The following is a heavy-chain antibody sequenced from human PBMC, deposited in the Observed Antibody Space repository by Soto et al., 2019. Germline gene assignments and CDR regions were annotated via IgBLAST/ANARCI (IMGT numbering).Heavy chain of an antibody. CDR1: GGTLINYA. D-gene: IGHD6-13*01. Sequence: QVQLVQYGAEVKKPGSSVKVSCKASGGTLINYAISWVRQAPGQGLEWMGGIIPIFGTANYAQKFQGRVTITADESTSTAYMELSSLRSEDTPMYYCARGFIAVAGIKYYYYGMDVWGQGTTVTVSS. CDR3: ARGFIAVAGIKYYYYGMDV. J-gene: IGHJ6*02. CDR2: IIPIFGTA. V-gene: IGHV1-69*01.